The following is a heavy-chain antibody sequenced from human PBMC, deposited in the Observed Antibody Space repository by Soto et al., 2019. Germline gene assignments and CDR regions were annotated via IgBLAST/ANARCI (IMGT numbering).Heavy chain of an antibody. V-gene: IGHV3-43*01. CDR3: AKVVAAGPFDY. CDR1: GFTFDDYT. J-gene: IGHJ4*02. Sequence: PGGSLRLSCAASGFTFDDYTMHWVRQAPGKGLEWVSLISWDGGSTYYAGSVKGRFTISRDNSKNSLYLQMNSLRTEDTALYYCAKVVAAGPFDYWGQGTLVTVSS. D-gene: IGHD6-13*01. CDR2: ISWDGGST.